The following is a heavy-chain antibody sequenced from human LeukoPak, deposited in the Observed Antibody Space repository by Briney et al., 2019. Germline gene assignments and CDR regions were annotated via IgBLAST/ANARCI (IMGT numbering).Heavy chain of an antibody. J-gene: IGHJ4*02. CDR1: GFTFSSYW. CDR2: INSDGSST. D-gene: IGHD5-12*01. CDR3: ARDSSRTYSGYDAPGVDC. Sequence: GGSLRLSCAASGFTFSSYWMHWVRQAPGKGLVWVSRINSDGSSTSYADSVKGRFTISRDNAKNSLHLQMNSLRAEDTAVYYCARDSSRTYSGYDAPGVDCWGQGTLVTVSS. V-gene: IGHV3-74*01.